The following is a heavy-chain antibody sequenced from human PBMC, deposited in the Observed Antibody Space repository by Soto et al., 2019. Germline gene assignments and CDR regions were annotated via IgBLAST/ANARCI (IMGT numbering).Heavy chain of an antibody. V-gene: IGHV4-30-4*01. CDR3: ARVETITIFGVVIKRAFDI. Sequence: SETLSLTCTVSVGSISSGDYYWSWIRQPPGKGLEWIGYIYYSGSTYYNPSLKSRVTISVDTSKNQFSLKLSSVTAADTAVYYCARVETITIFGVVIKRAFDIWGQGTMVTVSS. CDR2: IYYSGST. J-gene: IGHJ3*02. D-gene: IGHD3-3*01. CDR1: VGSISSGDYY.